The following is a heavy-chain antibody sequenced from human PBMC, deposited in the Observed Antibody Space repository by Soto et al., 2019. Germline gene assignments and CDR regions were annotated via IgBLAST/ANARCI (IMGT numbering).Heavy chain of an antibody. J-gene: IGHJ5*02. D-gene: IGHD3-16*01. Sequence: ASVKVSCKASGYTFTGHYMHWVRQAPGQGLEWMGWINPNSGGTNYAQKFQGRVTMTRDTSISTAYMELSRLRSDDTAVYYCARMATFGSLNWFDPWGQGTLVTVSS. CDR3: ARMATFGSLNWFDP. V-gene: IGHV1-2*02. CDR2: INPNSGGT. CDR1: GYTFTGHY.